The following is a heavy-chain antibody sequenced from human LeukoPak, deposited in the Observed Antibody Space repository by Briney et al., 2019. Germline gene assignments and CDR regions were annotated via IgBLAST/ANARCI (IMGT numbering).Heavy chain of an antibody. CDR3: AISVGPTPHGFHF. CDR1: GFSVANDY. CDR2: LFSGGSR. V-gene: IGHV3-53*01. J-gene: IGHJ4*02. D-gene: IGHD1-26*01. Sequence: GGSLRLSCAASGFSVANDYMNWVRQTPGKGLQWVSILFSGGSRYYADSVKGRFTISTDTSKSTLFLQMNNLTAEDTAVYYCAISVGPTPHGFHFWGQGTLVTVSS.